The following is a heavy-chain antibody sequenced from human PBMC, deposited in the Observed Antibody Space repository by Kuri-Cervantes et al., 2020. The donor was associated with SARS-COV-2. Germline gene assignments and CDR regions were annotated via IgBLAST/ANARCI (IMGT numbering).Heavy chain of an antibody. J-gene: IGHJ4*02. CDR3: ARTASGYAFHFDY. CDR1: GFTFSSYA. D-gene: IGHD5-12*01. Sequence: GESLKISCGASGFTFSSYAMSWVRQAPGKGLVWVSRINTDGSSTNYADSVKGRFTISRDNAKNTLYLQMNSLRAEDTAVYYCARTASGYAFHFDYWGQGTLVTVSS. CDR2: INTDGSST. V-gene: IGHV3-74*01.